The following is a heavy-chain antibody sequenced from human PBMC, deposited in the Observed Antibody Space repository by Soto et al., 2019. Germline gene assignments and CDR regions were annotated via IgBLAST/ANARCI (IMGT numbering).Heavy chain of an antibody. CDR2: IGGGGRLI. Sequence: PGGSLRLSCAASGFTFSSFSMNWVRQAPGRGLEWISYIGGGGRLISYADSVKGRFAISRDNAQNSLYLQMDSLRDEDTAVYYCARDLGWAFDCWGQGTLVTVSS. CDR1: GFTFSSFS. J-gene: IGHJ4*02. CDR3: ARDLGWAFDC. V-gene: IGHV3-48*02. D-gene: IGHD6-19*01.